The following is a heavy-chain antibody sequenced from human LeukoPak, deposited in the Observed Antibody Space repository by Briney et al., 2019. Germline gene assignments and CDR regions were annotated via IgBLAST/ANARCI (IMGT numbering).Heavy chain of an antibody. CDR1: GFTVSSNY. CDR2: IYYSGST. J-gene: IGHJ4*02. V-gene: IGHV4-39*01. CDR3: ARHKNCASITHCHFDS. Sequence: GSLRLSCAASGFTVSSNYMSWVRQPPGKGLEWIGSIYYSGSTLYNSSLKSRVTISVDASTNQFSLKLNSVTAADTAVFYCARHKNCASITHCHFDSWGQGILVTVSS. D-gene: IGHD2-21*01.